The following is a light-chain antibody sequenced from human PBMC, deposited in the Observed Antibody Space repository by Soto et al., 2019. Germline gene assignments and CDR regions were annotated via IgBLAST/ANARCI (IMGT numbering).Light chain of an antibody. CDR2: EVS. J-gene: IGLJ1*01. CDR1: SSDIGAYNY. V-gene: IGLV2-14*01. CDR3: FSFTTDWTHV. Sequence: QSALTQPASVSGSPGQSITISCTGGSSDIGAYNYVSWFQQYPGKAPKLIISEVSNRPSGVSNRFSGSKSGTAASLTISGLQTEDEAGYFCFSFTTDWTHVFGTGTKVTVL.